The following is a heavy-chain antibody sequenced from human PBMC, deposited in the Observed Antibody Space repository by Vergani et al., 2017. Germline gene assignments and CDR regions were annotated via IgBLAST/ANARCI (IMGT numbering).Heavy chain of an antibody. Sequence: QVQLVESGGGVVQPGRSLRLSCAASGFTFSNYAMHWVRQAPGKGLEWVAVISYDGSNKYYADSVKGRFTISRDNSKNTLYVQMNNLRTDDTAVYYCARVRRDDSSGYYYYYGMDVWGQGTTVTVSS. D-gene: IGHD3-22*01. CDR1: GFTFSNYA. CDR3: ARVRRDDSSGYYYYYGMDV. CDR2: ISYDGSNK. J-gene: IGHJ6*02. V-gene: IGHV3-30-3*01.